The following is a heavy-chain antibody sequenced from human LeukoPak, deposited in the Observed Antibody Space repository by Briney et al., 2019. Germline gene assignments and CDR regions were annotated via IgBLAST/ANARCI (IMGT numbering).Heavy chain of an antibody. D-gene: IGHD6-6*01. CDR2: ISSSGSTI. Sequence: GGSLRLSCAASGFTFSDYYMSWIRQAPGKGLEWVSYISSSGSTIYYADSVKGRFTISRDNAKNSLYLQMNSLRAEDTAVYYCARDEYSSSSYYYGVDVWGQGTTVTVSS. CDR3: ARDEYSSSSYYYGVDV. J-gene: IGHJ6*02. CDR1: GFTFSDYY. V-gene: IGHV3-11*01.